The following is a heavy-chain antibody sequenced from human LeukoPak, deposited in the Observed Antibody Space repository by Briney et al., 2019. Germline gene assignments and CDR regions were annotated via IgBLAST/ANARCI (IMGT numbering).Heavy chain of an antibody. J-gene: IGHJ1*01. V-gene: IGHV3-21*01. CDR3: ARDFVDEYSSSWLGLKKYFQH. D-gene: IGHD6-13*01. Sequence: SGGSLRLSCAASGFTFSSYSMNWVRQAPGKGLEWVSSISSSSSYIYYADSVKGRFTISRDNAKNSLYLQMNSLRAEDTAVYYCARDFVDEYSSSWLGLKKYFQHWGQSTLVTVSS. CDR1: GFTFSSYS. CDR2: ISSSSSYI.